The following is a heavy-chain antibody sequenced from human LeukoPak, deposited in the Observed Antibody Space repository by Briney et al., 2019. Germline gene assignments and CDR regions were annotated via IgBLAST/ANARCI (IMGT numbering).Heavy chain of an antibody. CDR2: IWYDGSNK. Sequence: GGFLRLSCAASGFTFSSYGMHWVRQAPGKGLEWVAVIWYDGSNKYYADSVKGRFTISRDNSKNTLYLQMNSLRAEDTAVYYCAREAAAGTHFDYWGQGTLVTVSS. V-gene: IGHV3-33*01. CDR1: GFTFSSYG. D-gene: IGHD6-13*01. CDR3: AREAAAGTHFDY. J-gene: IGHJ4*02.